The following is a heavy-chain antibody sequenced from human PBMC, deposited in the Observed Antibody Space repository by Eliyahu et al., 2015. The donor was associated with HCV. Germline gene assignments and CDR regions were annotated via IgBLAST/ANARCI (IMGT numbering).Heavy chain of an antibody. D-gene: IGHD2-8*02. Sequence: KPSGTLSLTCAVSGGSISSSNWWSWVRQPPGKGLEWIGEIYHXGSTNYNPSLKSRVTISVDKSKNQFSLKLSSVTAADTAVYYCARDVLVVLRGNYYGMDVWGQGTTVTVSS. V-gene: IGHV4-4*02. CDR2: IYHXGST. J-gene: IGHJ6*02. CDR3: ARDVLVVLRGNYYGMDV. CDR1: GGSISSSNW.